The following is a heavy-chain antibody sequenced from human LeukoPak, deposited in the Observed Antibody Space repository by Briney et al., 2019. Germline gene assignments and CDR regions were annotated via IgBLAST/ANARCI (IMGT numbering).Heavy chain of an antibody. D-gene: IGHD1-1*01. Sequence: GGSLRLSCAASGFTLSSSLMHWVRQAPGKGLEWVAVVSYDGIKKYYADFVEARFTISRDNSKNTAFLEMNSLRPEDTAVYYCARELEPRSPDFYYYGMDVWGQGTTVIVSS. CDR3: ARELEPRSPDFYYYGMDV. J-gene: IGHJ6*02. CDR1: GFTLSSSL. CDR2: VSYDGIKK. V-gene: IGHV3-30-3*01.